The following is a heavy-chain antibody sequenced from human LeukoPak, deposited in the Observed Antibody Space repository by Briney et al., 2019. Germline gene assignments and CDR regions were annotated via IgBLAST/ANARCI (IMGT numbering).Heavy chain of an antibody. Sequence: ASVKVSCKASGYTFTGYYMHWVRQAPGQGLEWMGWINPNSGGTNYAQKFQGRGTMPRDTSIGTAYRELSRLRSDETAVNYRARARSGSYYEFDYWGQGTLVTVSS. V-gene: IGHV1-2*02. D-gene: IGHD1-26*01. CDR2: INPNSGGT. CDR3: ARARSGSYYEFDY. J-gene: IGHJ4*02. CDR1: GYTFTGYY.